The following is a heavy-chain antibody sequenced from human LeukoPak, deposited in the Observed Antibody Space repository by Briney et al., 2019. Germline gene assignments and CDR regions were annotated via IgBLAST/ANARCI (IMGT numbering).Heavy chain of an antibody. CDR1: GFTFSNFG. CDR3: AKDLITMIVVVITPGFDY. CDR2: IWYDGGNK. V-gene: IGHV3-33*06. Sequence: GRSLRLSCAASGFTFSNFGMHWVRQAPGKGLEWVAVIWYDGGNKYYADSVQGRFTISRDNSKNTLYLQMNSLRAEDTAVYYCAKDLITMIVVVITPGFDYWGQGTLVTVSS. D-gene: IGHD3-22*01. J-gene: IGHJ4*02.